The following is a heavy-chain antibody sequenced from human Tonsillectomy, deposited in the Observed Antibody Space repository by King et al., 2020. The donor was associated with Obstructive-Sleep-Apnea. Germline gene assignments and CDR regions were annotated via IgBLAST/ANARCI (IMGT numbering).Heavy chain of an antibody. Sequence: VQLVESGGCVVQPGGSLRLSCAASGFTFSSYGMHWVRQAPGKGREWVAFIRYDGSNKYYADSVKGRFTISRDNSKNTLYLQMNSLRAEDTAVYYCAKDYGSGSYNWFDPWGQGTLVTVSS. D-gene: IGHD3-10*01. V-gene: IGHV3-30*02. CDR3: AKDYGSGSYNWFDP. CDR1: GFTFSSYG. J-gene: IGHJ5*02. CDR2: IRYDGSNK.